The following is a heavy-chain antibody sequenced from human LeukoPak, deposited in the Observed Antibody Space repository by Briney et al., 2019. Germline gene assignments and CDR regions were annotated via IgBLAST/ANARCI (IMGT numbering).Heavy chain of an antibody. V-gene: IGHV1-2*02. CDR3: ARGGFWESPVNWFAP. Sequence: ASVKVSCKASGYTFTSYGISWVRQAPGQGLEWVGWINPKNGGSNYAQKFQGRVTMTRDRAISTAYMELSRLTSDDTAIYYCARGGFWESPVNWFAPWGQGTLVTVSS. J-gene: IGHJ5*02. CDR1: GYTFTSYG. D-gene: IGHD3-16*01. CDR2: INPKNGGS.